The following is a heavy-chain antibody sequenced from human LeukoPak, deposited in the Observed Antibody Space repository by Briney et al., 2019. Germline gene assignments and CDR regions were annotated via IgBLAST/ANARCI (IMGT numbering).Heavy chain of an antibody. CDR1: GGSISSGDYY. CDR3: ARMPPKGWFGEFNWFDP. Sequence: SETLSLTCTVSGGSISSGDYYWSWIRQPPGKGLEWIGYIYYSGSTYYNPSLKSRVTISVDTSKNQFSLKLSSVTAADTAVYYCARMPPKGWFGEFNWFDPWGQGTLVTVPS. D-gene: IGHD3-10*01. V-gene: IGHV4-30-4*08. CDR2: IYYSGST. J-gene: IGHJ5*02.